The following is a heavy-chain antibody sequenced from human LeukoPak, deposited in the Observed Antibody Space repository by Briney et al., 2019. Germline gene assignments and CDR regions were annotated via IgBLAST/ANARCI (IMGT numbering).Heavy chain of an antibody. J-gene: IGHJ4*02. CDR2: IYYSGST. V-gene: IGHV4-39*07. Sequence: SETLSLTCTVSGGSISSSSYYWGWIRQPPGEGLEWIGSIYYSGSTYYNPSLKSRVTISVDTSKNQFSLKLSSVTAADTAVYYCARVLQFGDYEVFDYWGQGTLVTVSS. CDR1: GGSISSSSYY. CDR3: ARVLQFGDYEVFDY. D-gene: IGHD4-17*01.